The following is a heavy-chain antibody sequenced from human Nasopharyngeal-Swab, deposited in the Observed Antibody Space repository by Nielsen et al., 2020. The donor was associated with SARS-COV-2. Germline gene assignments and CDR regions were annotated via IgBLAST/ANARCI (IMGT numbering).Heavy chain of an antibody. V-gene: IGHV1-8*01. CDR2: MNPNSGNT. CDR3: ATGYSSSWYVY. J-gene: IGHJ4*02. CDR1: GYTFTSYD. D-gene: IGHD6-13*01. Sequence: ASVKVSCKASGYTFTSYDINWVRQATGQGLEWMGWMNPNSGNTGYAQKFQGRVTMTEDTSTDTAYMELSSLRSEDTAVYYCATGYSSSWYVYWGQGTLVTVSS.